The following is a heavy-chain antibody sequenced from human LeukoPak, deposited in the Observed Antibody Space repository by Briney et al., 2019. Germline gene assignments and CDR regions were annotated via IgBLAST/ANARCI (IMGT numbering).Heavy chain of an antibody. D-gene: IGHD5-18*01. CDR1: GGSISSDY. V-gene: IGHV4-59*01. J-gene: IGHJ4*02. CDR3: ARGYSYGYAY. Sequence: SETLSLTCTVSGGSISSDYWSWIRQPPGKGLEWIGYIYYSGSTNYNPSLKSRVTISVDTSKNQFSLKLNSVTAAGTAVYYCARGYSYGYAYWGQGTLVTVSS. CDR2: IYYSGST.